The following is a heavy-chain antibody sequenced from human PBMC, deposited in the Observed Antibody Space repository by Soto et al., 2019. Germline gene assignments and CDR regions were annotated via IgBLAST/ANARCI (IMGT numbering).Heavy chain of an antibody. Sequence: QVQLVQSGAEVKKPGASVKVSCKASGYTFASYDINWVRQATGQGLEWMGWMNPNSGNTGYAQKFQGRITMTRNTSISTTYMDLSSLRSEDTALYYSPTPQGGGSHLNSWGQGTLVTVSS. V-gene: IGHV1-8*01. CDR2: MNPNSGNT. J-gene: IGHJ4*02. CDR1: GYTFASYD. CDR3: PTPQGGGSHLNS. D-gene: IGHD1-26*01.